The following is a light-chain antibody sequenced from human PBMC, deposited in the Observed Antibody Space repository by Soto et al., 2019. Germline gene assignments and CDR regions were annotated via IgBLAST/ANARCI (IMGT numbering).Light chain of an antibody. J-gene: IGLJ2*01. CDR3: SSYAGSNKV. CDR1: SSDVGGYNY. CDR2: AVS. V-gene: IGLV2-8*01. Sequence: QSALTQPPSASGSPGQSVTISCTGTSSDVGGYNYVSWYQQHPGKAPKLMIYAVSQRPSGVPDRFSGSKSGNTASLTVSGFQAEDEADYYCSSYAGSNKVFGGGTQLTVL.